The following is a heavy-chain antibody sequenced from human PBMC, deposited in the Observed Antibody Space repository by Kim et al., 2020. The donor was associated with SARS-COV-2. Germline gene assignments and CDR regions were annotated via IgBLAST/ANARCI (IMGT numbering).Heavy chain of an antibody. CDR1: GFTFSNAW. CDR3: TTSIYCSSTSCYWGFSS. V-gene: IGHV3-15*01. J-gene: IGHJ5*02. CDR2: IKSKTDGGTT. Sequence: GSLRLSCAASGFTFSNAWMSWVRQAPGKGLEWVGRIKSKTDGGTTDYAAPVKGRFTISRDDSKNTLYLQMNSLKTEDTAVYYCTTSIYCSSTSCYWGFSSWGQGTLVTVSS. D-gene: IGHD2-2*01.